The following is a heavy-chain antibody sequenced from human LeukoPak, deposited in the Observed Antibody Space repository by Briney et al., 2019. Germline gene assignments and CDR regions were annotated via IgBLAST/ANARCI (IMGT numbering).Heavy chain of an antibody. CDR2: ISSSSSTI. CDR1: GFTFSSYA. CDR3: ARDRRQTLPD. V-gene: IGHV3-48*01. Sequence: GGSLRRSCAASGFTFSSYAMNWVRQAPGKGLEWLSYISSSSSTIYYADSVKGRFTISRDNAKDSLYLQMNSLGAEDTAVYYCARDRRQTLPDWGQGTLVTVSS. J-gene: IGHJ4*02.